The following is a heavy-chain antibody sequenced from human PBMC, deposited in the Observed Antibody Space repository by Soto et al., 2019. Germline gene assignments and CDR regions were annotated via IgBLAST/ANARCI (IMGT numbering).Heavy chain of an antibody. CDR1: GGSVSSGSYY. V-gene: IGHV4-61*01. CDR3: ARDYYDSSGYYYDY. D-gene: IGHD3-22*01. Sequence: PSETLSFTCTVSGGSVSSGSYYWSWIRQPPGKGLEWIGYIYYSGSTNYNPSLKSRVTISVDTSKNQFSLKLSSVTAADTAVYYCARDYYDSSGYYYDYWGQGTLVTVSS. J-gene: IGHJ4*02. CDR2: IYYSGST.